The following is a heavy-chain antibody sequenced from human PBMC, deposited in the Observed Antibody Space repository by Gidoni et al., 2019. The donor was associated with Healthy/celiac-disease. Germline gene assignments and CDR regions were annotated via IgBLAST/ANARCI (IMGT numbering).Heavy chain of an antibody. Sequence: QVTLRESGPALVKPTQTLTLTCTFSGFSLSTSGMCVSWIRQPPGKALEWLALIDWDDDKYYSTSLKTRLTISKDTSKNQVVLTMTNMDPVDTATYYCARGLVVTRDYYYYMDVWGKGTTVTVSS. D-gene: IGHD2-21*02. J-gene: IGHJ6*03. CDR1: GFSLSTSGMC. CDR2: IDWDDDK. CDR3: ARGLVVTRDYYYYMDV. V-gene: IGHV2-70*01.